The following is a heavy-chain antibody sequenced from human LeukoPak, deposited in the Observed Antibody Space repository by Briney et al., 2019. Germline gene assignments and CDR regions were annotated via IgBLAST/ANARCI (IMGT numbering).Heavy chain of an antibody. CDR1: GGSFSGYY. Sequence: PSETLSLTCAVYGGSFSGYYWSWIRQPPGKGLEWIGEINHSGSTNYNPSLKSRVTISVDTSKNHFSLKLSSVTAADTAVYYCAGSPSARDGYNHRYLYFDYWGQGTLVTVSS. D-gene: IGHD5-24*01. J-gene: IGHJ4*02. CDR2: INHSGST. CDR3: AGSPSARDGYNHRYLYFDY. V-gene: IGHV4-34*01.